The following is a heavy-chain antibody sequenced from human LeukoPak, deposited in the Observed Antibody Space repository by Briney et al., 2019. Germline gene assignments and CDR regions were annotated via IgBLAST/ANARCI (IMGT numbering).Heavy chain of an antibody. V-gene: IGHV4-4*02. D-gene: IGHD1-26*01. CDR2: IYHSGST. CDR1: GGSISSSNW. J-gene: IGHJ6*02. CDR3: ARVRKILGAHYDMDV. Sequence: SETLSLTCAVSGGSISSSNWWSWVRQPPGKGLEWIGEIYHSGSTNYDPSLKSRVTISVDKSKNQFSLKLSSVTAADTAVYYCARVRKILGAHYDMDVWGQGTTVTVSS.